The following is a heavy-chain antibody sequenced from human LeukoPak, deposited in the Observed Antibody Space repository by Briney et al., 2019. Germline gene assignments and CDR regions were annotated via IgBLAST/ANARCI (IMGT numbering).Heavy chain of an antibody. J-gene: IGHJ4*02. Sequence: GGSLRLSCAASGFTFSSYGMHWVRQAPGKGLEWVAFIRYDGSNKYYADSVKGRFTISRDNSKSTLYLQMNSLRAEDTAVYYCATAHLWFGELNGSGTYLDYWGQGTLVTVSS. CDR3: ATAHLWFGELNGSGTYLDY. D-gene: IGHD3-10*01. CDR2: IRYDGSNK. V-gene: IGHV3-30*02. CDR1: GFTFSSYG.